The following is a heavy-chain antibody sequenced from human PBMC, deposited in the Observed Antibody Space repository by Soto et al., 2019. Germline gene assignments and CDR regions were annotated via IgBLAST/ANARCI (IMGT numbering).Heavy chain of an antibody. Sequence: QVQLVESGGGVVQPGRSLRLSCAASGFTFSSYGMHWVRQAPGKGLEWVAVISYDGSNKYYADSVKGRFTISRDNSKNTLYLQMNSLRAEDTAVYYCAKDFRFGELSQPSSDYWGQGTLVTVSS. CDR3: AKDFRFGELSQPSSDY. V-gene: IGHV3-30*18. CDR2: ISYDGSNK. CDR1: GFTFSSYG. D-gene: IGHD3-10*01. J-gene: IGHJ4*02.